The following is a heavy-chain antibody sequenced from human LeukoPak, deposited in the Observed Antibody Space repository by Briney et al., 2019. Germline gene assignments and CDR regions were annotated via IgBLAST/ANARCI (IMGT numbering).Heavy chain of an antibody. CDR3: TRDAAYGYDRFDY. CDR2: IKEDGSDK. Sequence: GGSLRLSCAASGFTFSRNSMNWVRQAPGKGLEWVANIKEDGSDKNYVDSVKGRFTISRDNAENSLYLQMNSLSAEDTAVYYCTRDAAYGYDRFDYWGRGTQVTVSS. CDR1: GFTFSRNS. J-gene: IGHJ4*02. V-gene: IGHV3-7*01. D-gene: IGHD5-18*01.